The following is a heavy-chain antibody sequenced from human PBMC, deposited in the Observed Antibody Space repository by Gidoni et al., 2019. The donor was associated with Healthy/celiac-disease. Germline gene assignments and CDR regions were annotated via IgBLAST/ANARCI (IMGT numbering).Heavy chain of an antibody. D-gene: IGHD2-21*02. CDR3: AKPGGNSVLSYGPDY. CDR2: ISGSGGST. CDR1: CFPFSSYA. V-gene: IGHV3-23*01. Sequence: EVQLLESGGGLVQPGGSLRLSCAASCFPFSSYAMSWVRQAPGKGLEWVSAISGSGGSTYYADSVKGRFTISRDNSKNTLYLQMNSLRAEDTAVYYCAKPGGNSVLSYGPDYWGQGTLVTVSS. J-gene: IGHJ4*02.